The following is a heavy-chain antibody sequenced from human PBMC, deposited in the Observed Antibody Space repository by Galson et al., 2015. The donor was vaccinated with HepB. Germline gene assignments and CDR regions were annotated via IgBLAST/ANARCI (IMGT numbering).Heavy chain of an antibody. Sequence: SLRLSCAASGFTFTTYTLSWVRQAPGKGLEWVSSISGGGGHTYYADSLKGRLTISRDRSRNTVSLQMNNLRVEDTAIYYCAKDGPPSFIPHFFDSWGQGTLLIVSS. D-gene: IGHD2-21*01. CDR2: ISGGGGHT. CDR3: AKDGPPSFIPHFFDS. J-gene: IGHJ4*02. CDR1: GFTFTTYT. V-gene: IGHV3-23*01.